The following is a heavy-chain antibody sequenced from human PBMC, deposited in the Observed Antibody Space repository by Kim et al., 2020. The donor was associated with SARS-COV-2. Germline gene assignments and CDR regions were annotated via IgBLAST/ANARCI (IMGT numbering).Heavy chain of an antibody. Sequence: AQKFQGRVTMTEDTSTDTAYMGLSSLRSEDTAVYYCATGVRGALPYGMDVWGQGTTVTVSS. D-gene: IGHD3-10*01. J-gene: IGHJ6*02. CDR3: ATGVRGALPYGMDV. V-gene: IGHV1-24*01.